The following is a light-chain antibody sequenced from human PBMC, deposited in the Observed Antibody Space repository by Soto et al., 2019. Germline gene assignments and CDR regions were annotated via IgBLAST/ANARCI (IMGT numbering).Light chain of an antibody. CDR3: QHYNTWPWT. CDR2: AAS. J-gene: IGKJ1*01. V-gene: IGKV3-15*01. Sequence: EIVLTQSPGTLSLSPGERATLTCRASQSVSVNSLAWYQQKGGQAPRLLIYAASTRATGVPARFSGSGSGTEFTLTISSLQYEDFAVYYCQHYNTWPWTFGQGTKV. CDR1: QSVSVN.